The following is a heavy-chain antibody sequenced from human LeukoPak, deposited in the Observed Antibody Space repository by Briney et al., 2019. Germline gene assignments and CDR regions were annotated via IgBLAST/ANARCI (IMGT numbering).Heavy chain of an antibody. Sequence: GGSLRLSCAASGFTFSSYAMSWVRQAPGKGLEWVSAISGSGGSTYYAESVKGRFTISRDNSKNTLYLQMNSLRAEDTAVYYCAKSGNWNDVLFDYWGQGTLVTVSS. CDR3: AKSGNWNDVLFDY. J-gene: IGHJ4*02. D-gene: IGHD1-20*01. CDR2: ISGSGGST. CDR1: GFTFSSYA. V-gene: IGHV3-23*01.